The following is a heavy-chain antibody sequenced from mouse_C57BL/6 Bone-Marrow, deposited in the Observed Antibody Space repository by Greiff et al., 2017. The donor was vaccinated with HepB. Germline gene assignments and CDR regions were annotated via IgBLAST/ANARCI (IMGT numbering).Heavy chain of an antibody. Sequence: LVESGAELMKPGASVKLSCKATGYTFTGYWIEWVKQRPGHGLEWIGEILPGSGSTNYNEKFKGKATFTADTSSNTAYMQLSSLTTEDSAIYYCARWGYYYGSSYGAWFAYWGQGTLVTVSA. CDR3: ARWGYYYGSSYGAWFAY. J-gene: IGHJ3*01. CDR1: GYTFTGYW. CDR2: ILPGSGST. D-gene: IGHD1-1*01. V-gene: IGHV1-9*01.